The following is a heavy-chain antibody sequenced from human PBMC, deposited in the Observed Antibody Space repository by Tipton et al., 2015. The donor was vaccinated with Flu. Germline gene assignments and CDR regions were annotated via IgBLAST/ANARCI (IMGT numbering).Heavy chain of an antibody. J-gene: IGHJ5*02. CDR2: VRQTGNT. D-gene: IGHD4-11*01. CDR3: ARRDYSNYVSEPKNWFDP. CDR1: GDSIGSHYY. V-gene: IGHV4-38-2*01. Sequence: LRLSCSVSGDSIGSHYYWAWIRQPPGKALEWIGNVRQTGNTYYNPSLTSRVTIAVDRPKNLFSLRLTSVTAADTAVYYCARRDYSNYVSEPKNWFDPWGQGILVTVSA.